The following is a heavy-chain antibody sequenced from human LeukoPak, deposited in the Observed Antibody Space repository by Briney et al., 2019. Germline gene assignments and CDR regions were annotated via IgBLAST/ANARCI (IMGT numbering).Heavy chain of an antibody. D-gene: IGHD3-22*01. CDR3: ARDPSPYDSSGYYWYYFDY. Sequence: GGSLRLSCAASGFTFSSYAMHWVRQAPGKGLEWVAVISYDGSNKYYADSVKGRFTISRGNSKNTLYLQMKSLRAEDTAVYYCARDPSPYDSSGYYWYYFDYWGQGTLVTVSS. CDR2: ISYDGSNK. J-gene: IGHJ4*02. V-gene: IGHV3-30-3*01. CDR1: GFTFSSYA.